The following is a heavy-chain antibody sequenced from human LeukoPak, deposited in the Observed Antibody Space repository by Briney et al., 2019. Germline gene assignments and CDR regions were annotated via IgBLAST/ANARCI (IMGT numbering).Heavy chain of an antibody. CDR2: ICGRGKPK. D-gene: IGHD3-22*01. J-gene: IGHJ4*02. CDR1: GFTLGVYE. V-gene: IGHV3-48*03. CDR3: ARDLIYYDNSGYRR. Sequence: GGSRRPSCAASGFTLGVYEVNWVSQAPGKGLEWISYICGRGKPKYYADSVKGRFSNSRDDAKNLLYLQMNSLRADDTAVYYCARDLIYYDNSGYRRWGLGTLVTVSS.